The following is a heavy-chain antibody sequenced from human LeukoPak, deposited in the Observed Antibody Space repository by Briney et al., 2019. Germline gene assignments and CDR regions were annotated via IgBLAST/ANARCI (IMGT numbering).Heavy chain of an antibody. Sequence: SETLSLTCPVSSDPISSSDYYWGWIRQPPGKGLEWMGGIHDSGTTYYNPSLKRRVAMSVDTSNNQFSLKLNSVTAADTALYYCASSRGPAAGIDHSRQGTLVTVSS. CDR3: ASSRGPAAGIDH. CDR2: IHDSGTT. D-gene: IGHD6-13*01. J-gene: IGHJ4*02. CDR1: SDPISSSDYY. V-gene: IGHV4-39*01.